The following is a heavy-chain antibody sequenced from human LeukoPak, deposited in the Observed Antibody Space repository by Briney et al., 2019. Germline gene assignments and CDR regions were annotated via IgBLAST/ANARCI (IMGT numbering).Heavy chain of an antibody. J-gene: IGHJ5*02. CDR3: ARVGGRYCSSTSCYNWFDP. D-gene: IGHD2-2*01. V-gene: IGHV3-7*01. Sequence: GGSLRLSCAASGFTFSSYAMSWVRQAPGKGLEWVANIKQDGSEKYYVDSVKGRFTISRDNAKNSLYPQMNSLRAEDTAVYYCARVGGRYCSSTSCYNWFDPWGQGTLVTVSS. CDR2: IKQDGSEK. CDR1: GFTFSSYA.